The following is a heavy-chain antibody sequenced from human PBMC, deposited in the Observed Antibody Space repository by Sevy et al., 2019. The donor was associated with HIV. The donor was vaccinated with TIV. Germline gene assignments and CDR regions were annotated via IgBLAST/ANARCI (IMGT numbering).Heavy chain of an antibody. CDR3: ARGITIFGVVTPPFAFDI. D-gene: IGHD3-3*01. J-gene: IGHJ3*02. Sequence: ASVKVSCKASGYTFTSYGISWVRQAPGQGLEWMGWISAYNGNTNYAQKLQGRVTMTTDTSTSTAYMELRSLRSDDTAVYYCARGITIFGVVTPPFAFDIWGQGTMVTVSS. CDR2: ISAYNGNT. CDR1: GYTFTSYG. V-gene: IGHV1-18*04.